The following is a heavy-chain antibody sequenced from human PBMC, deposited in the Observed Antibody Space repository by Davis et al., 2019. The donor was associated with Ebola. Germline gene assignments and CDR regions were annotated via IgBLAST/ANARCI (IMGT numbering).Heavy chain of an antibody. CDR2: IYPSDSKT. Sequence: GESLKISCEGSGYSFPSYWIVWVRQLPGKGLEWMGIIYPSDSKTKYSPSFQGQVTISADTSISTTYLQWSSLKASDTAVYYCARDLRYDSSGSDYYFYMDVWGKGTTVTVSS. D-gene: IGHD3-22*01. CDR3: ARDLRYDSSGSDYYFYMDV. J-gene: IGHJ6*03. CDR1: GYSFPSYW. V-gene: IGHV5-51*01.